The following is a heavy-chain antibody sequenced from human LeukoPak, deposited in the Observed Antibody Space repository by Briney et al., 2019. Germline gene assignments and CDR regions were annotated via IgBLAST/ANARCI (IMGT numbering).Heavy chain of an antibody. J-gene: IGHJ4*02. D-gene: IGHD3-22*01. CDR3: ARESYYDSSGYYYGRNFGGSYFDY. CDR2: ISYDGSNK. Sequence: GGSLRLSCAASGFTFSSYAMHWVRQAPGKGLEWVAVISYDGSNKYYADSVKGRFTISRDNSKNTLYLQMNSLRAEDTAVYYCARESYYDSSGYYYGRNFGGSYFDYWGQGTLVTVSS. V-gene: IGHV3-30*04. CDR1: GFTFSSYA.